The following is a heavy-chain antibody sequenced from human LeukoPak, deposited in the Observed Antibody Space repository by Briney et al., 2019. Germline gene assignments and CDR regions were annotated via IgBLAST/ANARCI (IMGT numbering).Heavy chain of an antibody. CDR1: GGSISIYY. V-gene: IGHV4-59*08. J-gene: IGHJ4*02. CDR3: ARHRAATKNKPFDY. D-gene: IGHD6-25*01. Sequence: PSETLSLTCTVSGGSISIYYWTWIRQPPGKGLQWIEYIYYSGSTNYNPSLKSRVTISVDTSKNQFSLKLSSVTAADTAVYYCARHRAATKNKPFDYWGQGTLVTVSS. CDR2: IYYSGST.